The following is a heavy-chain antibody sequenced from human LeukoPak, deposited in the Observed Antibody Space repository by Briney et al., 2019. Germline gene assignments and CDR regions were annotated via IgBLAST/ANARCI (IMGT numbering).Heavy chain of an antibody. CDR2: TYDGGRG. V-gene: IGHV4-59*13. D-gene: IGHD4-17*01. CDR1: GGYISSSL. J-gene: IGHJ5*02. Sequence: SETLSLTCTVSGGYISSSLWTWIRQAPGKGLELIGFTYDGGRGNYKPSLRSRVDISLDTSKNRYSLRLTSVTAADTGVYYCARLWRPHDYDNWFDQWGQGILVTVSS. CDR3: ARLWRPHDYDNWFDQ.